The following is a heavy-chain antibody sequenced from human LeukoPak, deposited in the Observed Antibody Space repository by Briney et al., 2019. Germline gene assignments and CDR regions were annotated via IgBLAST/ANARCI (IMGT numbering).Heavy chain of an antibody. J-gene: IGHJ5*02. V-gene: IGHV3-23*01. D-gene: IGHD1-14*01. CDR3: AKTVVTAGHRWFDP. CDR2: ISGSGETT. Sequence: SGGPLRPSCAASGFTFSNYAMSWVRQAPGKGLEWVSAISGSGETTYYADSVKGRFTISRDNSKNSLYLQTNNLRAEDTAVYYCAKTVVTAGHRWFDPWGQGTLVTVSS. CDR1: GFTFSNYA.